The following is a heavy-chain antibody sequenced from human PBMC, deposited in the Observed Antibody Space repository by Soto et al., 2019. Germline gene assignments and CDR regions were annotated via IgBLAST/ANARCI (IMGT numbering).Heavy chain of an antibody. D-gene: IGHD5-18*01. J-gene: IGHJ5*02. V-gene: IGHV4-39*01. CDR3: ARRGPNNSYGYDHRLDP. Sequence: QLQLQESGPGLMKPSETLSLTCSVSGGSISSNSYFWDWIRQSPGKGLEWIGSVHFRGSTYYNPSLKSRVTISVGTSKNQFSLQLTSVTAADSAVYYCARRGPNNSYGYDHRLDPWGQGTLVTVSS. CDR1: GGSISSNSYF. CDR2: VHFRGST.